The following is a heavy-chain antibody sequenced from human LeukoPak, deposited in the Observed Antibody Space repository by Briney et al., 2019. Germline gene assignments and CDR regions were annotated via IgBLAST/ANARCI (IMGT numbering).Heavy chain of an antibody. V-gene: IGHV4-61*02. Sequence: SETLSLTCTVSGGSISSGSYYWSWIRQPAGKGLEWIGRIYTSGSTNYNPSLKSRVTISVDTSKNQFSLKLSSVTAADAAVYYCARSGSYYSYYFDYWGRGTLVTVSS. CDR3: ARSGSYYSYYFDY. J-gene: IGHJ4*02. CDR1: GGSISSGSYY. CDR2: IYTSGST. D-gene: IGHD1-26*01.